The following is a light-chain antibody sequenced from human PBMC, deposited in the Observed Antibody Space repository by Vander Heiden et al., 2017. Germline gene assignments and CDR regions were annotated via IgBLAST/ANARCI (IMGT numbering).Light chain of an antibody. J-gene: IGKJ2*01. V-gene: IGKV3-20*01. CDR1: QSVSSSY. Sequence: EIVLTQSPGTLSLSPGERATLSCRASQSVSSSYLAWYQQKPGQAPRLLISGASSRATGIPDRFSGSASGTDFTLTISRLDPEDFAVYYCQQYCSSPMYTFGSETKLE. CDR2: GAS. CDR3: QQYCSSPMYT.